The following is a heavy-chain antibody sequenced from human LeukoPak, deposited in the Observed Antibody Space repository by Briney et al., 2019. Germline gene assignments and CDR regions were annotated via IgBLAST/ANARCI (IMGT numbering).Heavy chain of an antibody. CDR1: GYTFTSYD. V-gene: IGHV1-8*01. CDR2: MNPNSGNT. D-gene: IGHD3-3*01. Sequence: ASVKVSCKDSGYTFTSYDINWVRQATGQELEWMGWMNPNSGNTGYAQKFQGRVTMTRNTSISTAYMELSSLRSEDTAVYYCARRYHSITIFGVVITSAIDYWGQGTLVTVSS. CDR3: ARRYHSITIFGVVITSAIDY. J-gene: IGHJ4*02.